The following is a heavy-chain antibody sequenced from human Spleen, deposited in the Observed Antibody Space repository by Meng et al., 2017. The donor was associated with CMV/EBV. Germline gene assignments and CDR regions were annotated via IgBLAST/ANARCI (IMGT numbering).Heavy chain of an antibody. Sequence: SETLSLTCTVSGGSISSNNYCWGWIRQPPGKGLECIGSIYYSGSTYYSPSLKSPVTISVDTSKNQFSLKLRSVTAADTAVYYCAREYGSGSYYTSWGQGMLVTVSS. CDR2: IYYSGST. V-gene: IGHV4-39*07. D-gene: IGHD3-10*01. CDR3: AREYGSGSYYTS. J-gene: IGHJ5*02. CDR1: GGSISSNNYC.